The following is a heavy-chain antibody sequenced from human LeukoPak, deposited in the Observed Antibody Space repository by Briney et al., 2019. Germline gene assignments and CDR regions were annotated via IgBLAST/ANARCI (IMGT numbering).Heavy chain of an antibody. D-gene: IGHD4-11*01. J-gene: IGHJ4*02. CDR3: ARDWMYSNYF. Sequence: PGGSLRLSCAASGFFFDDYGMHWVRQVPGKGLEWVSGISWQSNTRKYADSVRGRFTISRDNAKNSLYLQMNSLRAEDTAVYYCARDWMYSNYFRGQGTLVTVSS. CDR1: GFFFDDYG. V-gene: IGHV3-9*01. CDR2: ISWQSNTR.